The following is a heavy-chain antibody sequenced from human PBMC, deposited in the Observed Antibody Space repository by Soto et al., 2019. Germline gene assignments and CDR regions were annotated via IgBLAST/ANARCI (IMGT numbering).Heavy chain of an antibody. CDR1: GYTFIDYY. V-gene: IGHV1-2*02. CDR2: INPNSGDT. CDR3: AGPQVAESDYYYYGLDV. J-gene: IGHJ6*02. D-gene: IGHD2-15*01. Sequence: ASVKVSCKASGYTFIDYYMHWVRQAPGQGLEWVGCINPNSGDTNYAQKFQGRVTMTRDTSINTAYMELTRLRSDDTAVYYCAGPQVAESDYYYYGLDVWGQGTTVTVSS.